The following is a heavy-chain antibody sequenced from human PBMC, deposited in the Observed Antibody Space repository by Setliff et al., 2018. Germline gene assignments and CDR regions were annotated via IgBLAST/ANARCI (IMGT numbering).Heavy chain of an antibody. D-gene: IGHD2-21*02. J-gene: IGHJ4*02. CDR1: GYSISSGYI. CDR2: IGHTGSI. CDR3: ARDLGHGGDSDY. Sequence: KPSETLSLTCTVSGYSISSGYIWGWIRQPPGKGLEWVGNIGHTGSINYNPSLKSRLTISRDTSKNQVSLKSNSVTATDTAVYYCARDLGHGGDSDYWGQGIRVTVS. V-gene: IGHV4-38-2*02.